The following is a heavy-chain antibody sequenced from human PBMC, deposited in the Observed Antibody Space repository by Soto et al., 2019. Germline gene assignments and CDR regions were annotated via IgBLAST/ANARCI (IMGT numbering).Heavy chain of an antibody. CDR1: GFIFSTYT. D-gene: IGHD4-17*01. J-gene: IGHJ4*02. Sequence: QVLLVESGGGVVQPGRSLRLSCAASGFIFSTYTMHWVRQAPGKGLEWVAVIWYDGSNKYYADSVKGRFTISRDNSKNTLYLKMNSLRADDTAVYYCARGHTEFDYWGQGTLVAVSS. V-gene: IGHV3-33*01. CDR2: IWYDGSNK. CDR3: ARGHTEFDY.